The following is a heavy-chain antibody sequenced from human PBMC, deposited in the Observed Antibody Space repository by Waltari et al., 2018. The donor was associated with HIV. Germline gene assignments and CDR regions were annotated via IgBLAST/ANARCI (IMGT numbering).Heavy chain of an antibody. CDR1: VFTFTHYW. CDR3: VRDASGTTGWYGFFQL. J-gene: IGHJ1*01. D-gene: IGHD6-19*01. V-gene: IGHV3-74*01. CDR2: INQDGNAT. Sequence: DVQLVESGGGLVQPGGSLGLSCEASVFTFTHYWMHWVRQDPVKALMWLSRINQDGNATTLADAVQGRFTVSRDKAKDTLYLEMTGIRDEDTAVYDSVRDASGTTGWYGFFQLWSRGTLVTVSS.